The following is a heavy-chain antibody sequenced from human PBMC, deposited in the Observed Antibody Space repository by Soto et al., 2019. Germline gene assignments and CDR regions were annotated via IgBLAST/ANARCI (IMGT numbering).Heavy chain of an antibody. Sequence: EVQLMESGGGLEQPGGSLRLSCAASGFTFSRYDMSWVRQGPGKGLEWVSAISGSGDSTYYADSVKGRLTISRDNSKNTLYLQMNSLRAEDTAGYYCAKVSASSSFGGLWDPEADWFDPWGQGTLVTVSS. J-gene: IGHJ5*02. CDR3: AKVSASSSFGGLWDPEADWFDP. D-gene: IGHD3-16*01. V-gene: IGHV3-23*01. CDR2: ISGSGDST. CDR1: GFTFSRYD.